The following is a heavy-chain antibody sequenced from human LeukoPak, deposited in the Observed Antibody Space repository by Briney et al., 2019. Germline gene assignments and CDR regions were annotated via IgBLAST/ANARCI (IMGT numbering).Heavy chain of an antibody. CDR2: ISWNSGSI. CDR3: ARGNSHSFDY. D-gene: IGHD1-26*01. J-gene: IGHJ4*02. V-gene: IGHV3-9*01. Sequence: GGSLRLSCAASGFTFDDYAMHWVRQAPGKGLEWVSGISWNSGSIGYADSVKGRFTISRDNAKNSLYLQMNSLRAEDTAVYYCARGNSHSFDYWGQGTLVTVSS. CDR1: GFTFDDYA.